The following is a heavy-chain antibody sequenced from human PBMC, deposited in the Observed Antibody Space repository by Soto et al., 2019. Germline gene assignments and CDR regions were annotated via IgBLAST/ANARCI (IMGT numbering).Heavy chain of an antibody. CDR2: IYNTGST. J-gene: IGHJ3*01. V-gene: IGHV4-61*01. CDR3: ARDRSDLLNSFDAFDV. CDR1: GGSVSSGSHY. Sequence: SETLSLTCSVSGGSVSSGSHYWSWIRQPPGKPLEWIAYIYNTGSTDYNPSLRSRVTISVDVSKNQFSLRLGSVTAADTAVYYCARDRSDLLNSFDAFDVWGQGTLVTVSS. D-gene: IGHD1-1*01.